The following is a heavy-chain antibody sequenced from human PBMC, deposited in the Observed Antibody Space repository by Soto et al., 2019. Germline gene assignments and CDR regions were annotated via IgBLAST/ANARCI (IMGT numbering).Heavy chain of an antibody. CDR3: ARAELADGMDV. Sequence: SVKVSCKASVGTFSSYAISWVRQAPGQGLEWMGGIVPIFGTANYAQKLQGRVTITADKSTSTAYMALSSLRSEDTAVYYCARAELADGMDVWGQGTTVTVSS. CDR1: VGTFSSYA. D-gene: IGHD1-26*01. J-gene: IGHJ6*02. V-gene: IGHV1-69*06. CDR2: IVPIFGTA.